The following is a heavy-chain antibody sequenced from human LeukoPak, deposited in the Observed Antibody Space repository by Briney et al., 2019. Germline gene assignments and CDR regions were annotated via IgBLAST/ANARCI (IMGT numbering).Heavy chain of an antibody. CDR3: AKDREYSYVYDAFDI. D-gene: IGHD3-16*01. CDR1: GFTFSIYA. V-gene: IGHV3-23*01. CDR2: MSGSGGST. Sequence: GGSLRLSCAASGFTFSIYAMSWVRQAPGKGLEWVSGMSGSGGSTYYADSAKGRFTISRDNSKNTLYLQMNTLRAEDTAVYYCAKDREYSYVYDAFDIWGQGTLVTVSS. J-gene: IGHJ3*02.